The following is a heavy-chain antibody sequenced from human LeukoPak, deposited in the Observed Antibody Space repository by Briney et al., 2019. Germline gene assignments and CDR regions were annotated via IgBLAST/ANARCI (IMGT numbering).Heavy chain of an antibody. V-gene: IGHV3-74*01. D-gene: IGHD3-22*01. CDR2: INSDGIST. J-gene: IGHJ4*02. Sequence: GGSLRLSCAASRFTFWRYWMHWVRHAPREGLVWVSRINSDGISTSYADSVKGRFTISRDKAKNTLYLQMNSLRAEDTAVYYCARDGNYYDSSGPADYWGQGTLVTVSS. CDR1: RFTFWRYW. CDR3: ARDGNYYDSSGPADY.